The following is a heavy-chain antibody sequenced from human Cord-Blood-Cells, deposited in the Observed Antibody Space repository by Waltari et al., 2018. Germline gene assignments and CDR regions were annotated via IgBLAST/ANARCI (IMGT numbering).Heavy chain of an antibody. V-gene: IGHV4-34*01. CDR2: INHSGST. Sequence: QVQLQQWGAGLLKPSETLSLTCAVYGGSFSGYYWSWIRQPPGKGLEWIGEINHSGSTNYNPSLKSRVTISVDTSKNQFSLKLSSVTAADTAVYYCATEGGDYYYYGMDVWGQGTTVTVSS. CDR1: GGSFSGYY. J-gene: IGHJ6*02. CDR3: ATEGGDYYYYGMDV.